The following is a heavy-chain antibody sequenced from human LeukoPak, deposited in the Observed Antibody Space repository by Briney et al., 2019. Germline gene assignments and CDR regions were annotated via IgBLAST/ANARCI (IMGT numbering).Heavy chain of an antibody. CDR3: VREAVMPVASSTIGTSGRPLYEYYGLDV. CDR1: GFTFSSYG. J-gene: IGHJ6*02. D-gene: IGHD6-13*01. Sequence: GGSLRLSCAASGFTFSSYGMHWVRQAPGKGLEWVAVISYDGSNKYYADSVKGRFTISRDNSKNTLYLQMNSLGAEDTAVYYCVREAVMPVASSTIGTSGRPLYEYYGLDVWGQGTTVIVSS. CDR2: ISYDGSNK. V-gene: IGHV3-30*03.